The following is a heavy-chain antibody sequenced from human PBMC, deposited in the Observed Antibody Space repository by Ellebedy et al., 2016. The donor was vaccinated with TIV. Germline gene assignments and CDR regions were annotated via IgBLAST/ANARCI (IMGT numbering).Heavy chain of an antibody. D-gene: IGHD4-17*01. CDR3: ARATVKYYFDY. J-gene: IGHJ4*02. CDR2: ISHTGSRT. V-gene: IGHV3-21*01. Sequence: GESLKISCAVSGFTFSSFAMTWVRQAPGKGLEWVSTISHTGSRTYYADSVKGRFTISRDNAKNSLYLQMNSLRAEETDVYYCARATVKYYFDYWGQGTLVTVSS. CDR1: GFTFSSFA.